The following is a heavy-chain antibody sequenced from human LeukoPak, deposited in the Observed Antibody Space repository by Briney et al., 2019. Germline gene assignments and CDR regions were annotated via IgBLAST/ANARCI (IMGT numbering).Heavy chain of an antibody. Sequence: SETLSLTCTVSGGSTSSSSYYWGWIRQPPGKGLEWIGSIYYSGSTYYNPSLKSRVTISVDTPKNQFSLKLSSVTAADTAVYYCARKDGGSGSLAFDIWGQGTMVTVSS. D-gene: IGHD3-10*01. CDR3: ARKDGGSGSLAFDI. V-gene: IGHV4-39*07. J-gene: IGHJ3*02. CDR1: GGSTSSSSYY. CDR2: IYYSGST.